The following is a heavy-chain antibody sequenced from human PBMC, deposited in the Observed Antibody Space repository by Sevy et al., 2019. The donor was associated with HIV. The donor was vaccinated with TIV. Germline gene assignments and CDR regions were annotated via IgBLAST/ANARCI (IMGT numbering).Heavy chain of an antibody. CDR3: ARGENFWSGYSGVEP. CDR2: INPNSDDT. CDR1: GYTFTGYY. J-gene: IGHJ5*02. Sequence: ASVKVSCKASGYTFTGYYMHWVRQAPGQGLEWMGWINPNSDDTNYAQKFQGRVTMTTDTSINTAYIELSRLRSDDTAVYYCARGENFWSGYSGVEPWGQGTLVTVSS. V-gene: IGHV1-2*02. D-gene: IGHD3-3*01.